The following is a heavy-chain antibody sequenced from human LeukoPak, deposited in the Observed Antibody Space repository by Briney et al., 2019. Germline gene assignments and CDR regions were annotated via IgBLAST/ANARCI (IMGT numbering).Heavy chain of an antibody. CDR3: AKDHRYYDSSGYPLY. V-gene: IGHV3-30-3*01. D-gene: IGHD3-22*01. Sequence: GGSLRLSCAASGFTFSSYAMHWVRQAPGKGLEWVAVISYDGSNKYYADSVKGRFTISRDNSKNTLYLQMNSLRAEDTAVYYCAKDHRYYDSSGYPLYWGQGTLVTVSS. CDR2: ISYDGSNK. CDR1: GFTFSSYA. J-gene: IGHJ4*02.